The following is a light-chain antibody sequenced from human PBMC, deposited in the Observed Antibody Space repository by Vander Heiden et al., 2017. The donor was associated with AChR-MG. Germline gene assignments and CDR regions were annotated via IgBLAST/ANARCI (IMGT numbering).Light chain of an antibody. Sequence: TQFPATLSLSPGERATLSCRASQTINNNLAWYQHRPGQPPRLLIYGASTRAAGTPARFSGSGSGTEFTLTISSLQSEDFALYYCQQYGDWPPVTFGQGTKVEIK. J-gene: IGKJ2*01. CDR2: GAS. CDR3: QQYGDWPPVT. CDR1: QTINNN. V-gene: IGKV3-15*01.